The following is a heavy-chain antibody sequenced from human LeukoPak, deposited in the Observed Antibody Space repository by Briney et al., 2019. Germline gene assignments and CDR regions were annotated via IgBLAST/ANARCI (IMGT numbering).Heavy chain of an antibody. CDR2: IKQDGSEK. CDR1: GFTFSSYW. D-gene: IGHD3-10*01. CDR3: AMSQVWFGESEGYFDC. Sequence: PGGSLRLSCAASGFTFSSYWMSWVRQAPGKGLEWVANIKQDGSEKYYVDSVKGRFTISRDNAKNSLYLQMNSLRAEDTAVYYCAMSQVWFGESEGYFDCWGQGIMVSVSS. V-gene: IGHV3-7*03. J-gene: IGHJ4*02.